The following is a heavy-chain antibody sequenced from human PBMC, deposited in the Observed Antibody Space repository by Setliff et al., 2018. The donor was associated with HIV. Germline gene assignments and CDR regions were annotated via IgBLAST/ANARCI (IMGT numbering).Heavy chain of an antibody. CDR3: ARGRSRWTYYNYYYMDV. V-gene: IGHV4-59*01. CDR2: IYYSGST. CDR1: GDSISDYY. J-gene: IGHJ6*03. Sequence: SETLSLTCTVSGDSISDYYWTWIRQPPGKGLEWIGYIYYSGSTNYNPSLKSRVTISVDTSKNQFSLKLTSLTAADTAVYYCARGRSRWTYYNYYYMDVWGKGTTVTVSS. D-gene: IGHD6-13*01.